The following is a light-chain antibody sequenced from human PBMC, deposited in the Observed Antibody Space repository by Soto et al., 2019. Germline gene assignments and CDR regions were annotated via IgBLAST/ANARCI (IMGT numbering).Light chain of an antibody. Sequence: QSVLTQPASVSGSPGQSITISCTGTSSDVGGYNYVSWYQQHPGKAPKLMIYEVSNRPSGVSNRFSGSKSGNTASLTISGLQVEDEADYYCSSYTSSGTLVVFGGGTKLPVL. CDR3: SSYTSSGTLVV. V-gene: IGLV2-14*01. CDR1: SSDVGGYNY. J-gene: IGLJ2*01. CDR2: EVS.